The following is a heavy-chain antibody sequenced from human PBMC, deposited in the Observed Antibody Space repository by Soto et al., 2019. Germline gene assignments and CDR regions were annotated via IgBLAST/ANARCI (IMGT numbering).Heavy chain of an antibody. D-gene: IGHD3-10*01. CDR1: GGSISSGGYS. Sequence: PSETLSLTCAVSGGSISSGGYSWSWIRQPPGKGLEWIGYIYHSGSTYYNPSLKSRVTISVDRSKNQFSLKLSSVTAADTAVYYCARSRLGSGSYYNYFDYWGQGTLVTVSS. CDR2: IYHSGST. CDR3: ARSRLGSGSYYNYFDY. V-gene: IGHV4-30-2*01. J-gene: IGHJ4*02.